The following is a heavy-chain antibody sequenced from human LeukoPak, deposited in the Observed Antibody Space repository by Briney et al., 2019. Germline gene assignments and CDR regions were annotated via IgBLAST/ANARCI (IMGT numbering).Heavy chain of an antibody. D-gene: IGHD5-12*01. CDR3: ARARETVAIDF. Sequence: SETLSLTCAVYGGSFSGYYWSWIRQSPGKELEWIGEINHSGSTSYNPSVKSRVTLLVDTSKNQFSLKMKSVTAADTAVYYCARARETVAIDFWGQGTPVTVSS. CDR1: GGSFSGYY. V-gene: IGHV4-34*01. CDR2: INHSGST. J-gene: IGHJ4*02.